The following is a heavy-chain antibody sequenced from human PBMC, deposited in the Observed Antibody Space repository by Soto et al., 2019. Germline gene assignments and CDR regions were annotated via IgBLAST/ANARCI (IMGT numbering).Heavy chain of an antibody. V-gene: IGHV1-3*01. J-gene: IGHJ4*02. CDR2: INAGNGNT. CDR3: ARSRDYGDSSLVY. Sequence: ASVKVSCKASGYTFTSYTMHWVRQAPGQRLEWMGWINAGNGNTKYSQKFQGRVTITRDTSASTAYMVLSSLRSEDTAVYYCARSRDYGDSSLVYWGQGTLVTVSS. CDR1: GYTFTSYT. D-gene: IGHD4-17*01.